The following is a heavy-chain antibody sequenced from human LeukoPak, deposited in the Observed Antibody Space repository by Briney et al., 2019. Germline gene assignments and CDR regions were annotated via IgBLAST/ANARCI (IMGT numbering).Heavy chain of an antibody. Sequence: KSSETLSLTCTVSGGSISSGSYYWSWIRQPAGKGLEWIGRIYTSGSTNYNPSLKSRVTISVDTSKNQFSLKLSSVTAADTAVYYCARDKDRSGSYDYWGQGTLVTVSS. V-gene: IGHV4-61*02. CDR1: GGSISSGSYY. CDR3: ARDKDRSGSYDY. D-gene: IGHD3-10*01. J-gene: IGHJ4*02. CDR2: IYTSGST.